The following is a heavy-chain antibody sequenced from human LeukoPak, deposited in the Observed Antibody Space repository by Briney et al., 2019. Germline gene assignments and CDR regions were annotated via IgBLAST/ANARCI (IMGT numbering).Heavy chain of an antibody. V-gene: IGHV4-38-2*01. D-gene: IGHD3-16*02. J-gene: IGHJ4*02. CDR2: IYHSGST. CDR1: GYSISSGYY. Sequence: SETLSLTCAVSGYSISSGYYWGWIRQPPGKGLEWIGSIYHSGSTYYNPSLKSRVTISVDTSKNQFSLKLSSATAADTAVYYCARHGRGAIDHFDYWGQGTLVTVSS. CDR3: ARHGRGAIDHFDY.